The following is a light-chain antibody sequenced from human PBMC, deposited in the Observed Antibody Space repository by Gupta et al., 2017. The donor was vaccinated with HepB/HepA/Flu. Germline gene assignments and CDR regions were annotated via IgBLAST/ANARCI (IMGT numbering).Light chain of an antibody. CDR3: CSYRSSSTLV. J-gene: IGLJ2*01. V-gene: IGLV2-14*03. CDR2: DVS. Sequence: QSALVQPASASGSPGQWITISCTGTSSDVCGYHYVYWYQQHPGKAPQLIIYDVSSRPSGVSNRFSGSKSGNTASLTISGLQAEDEADYYCCSYRSSSTLVFGGGTKLTVL. CDR1: SSDVCGYHY.